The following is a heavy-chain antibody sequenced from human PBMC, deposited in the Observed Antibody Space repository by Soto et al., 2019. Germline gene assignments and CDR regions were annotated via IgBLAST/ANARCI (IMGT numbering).Heavy chain of an antibody. CDR2: VYYRGRS. Sequence: SETLSLTCTVSGGSVTNSSYYWGWIRQSPGKGLEWIGSVYYRGRSYSKSSVKSRVTISVDTSKNRFSLSLTSVTASDTAVYFCVSQRTTVPTQAYFDYWRPGALVTVSS. J-gene: IGHJ4*02. V-gene: IGHV4-39*01. D-gene: IGHD4-17*01. CDR1: GGSVTNSSYY. CDR3: VSQRTTVPTQAYFDY.